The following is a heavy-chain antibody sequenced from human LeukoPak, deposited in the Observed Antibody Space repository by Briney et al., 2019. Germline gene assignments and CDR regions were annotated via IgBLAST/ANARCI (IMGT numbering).Heavy chain of an antibody. J-gene: IGHJ4*02. CDR2: INPNSGGT. V-gene: IGHV1-2*02. CDR3: ARVSEELVIDH. D-gene: IGHD2-8*02. Sequence: ASVRVSCKASGYTFVGYYMHWVRQAPGQGLEWMGWINPNSGGTNYAQKFQGRVTMTRDTSISTAYMKLGSLRSDDTAVYYCARVSEELVIDHWGQGTLVTVS. CDR1: GYTFVGYY.